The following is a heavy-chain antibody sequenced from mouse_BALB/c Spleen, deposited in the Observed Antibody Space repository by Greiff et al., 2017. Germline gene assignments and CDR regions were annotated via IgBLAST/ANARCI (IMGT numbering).Heavy chain of an antibody. CDR1: GFTFSSYT. CDR3: AKEHYGSLDY. Sequence: EVKLQESGGGLVQPGGSLKLSCAASGFTFSSYTMSWVRQTPEKRLEWVAYISNGGGSTYYPDTVKGRFTISRDNAKNTLYLQMSSLKSEDTAMYYCAKEHYGSLDYWGQGTTLTVSS. CDR2: ISNGGGST. V-gene: IGHV5-12-2*01. J-gene: IGHJ2*01. D-gene: IGHD1-1*01.